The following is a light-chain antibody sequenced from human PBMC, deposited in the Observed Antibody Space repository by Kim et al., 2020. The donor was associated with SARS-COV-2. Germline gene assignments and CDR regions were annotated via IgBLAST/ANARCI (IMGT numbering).Light chain of an antibody. CDR2: QDS. J-gene: IGLJ2*01. CDR3: QAWDSSTVV. V-gene: IGLV3-1*01. Sequence: SVSPGQTASITCSGNKLGDKYGCWYQQKPGQFPVLVIYQDSKRPSGIPERCSGSNSGNTATLTISGTQAMDEADYYCQAWDSSTVVFGGGTQLTVL. CDR1: KLGDKY.